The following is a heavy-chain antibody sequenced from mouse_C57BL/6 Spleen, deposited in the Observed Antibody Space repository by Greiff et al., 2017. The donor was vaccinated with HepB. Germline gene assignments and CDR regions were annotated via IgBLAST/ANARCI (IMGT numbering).Heavy chain of an antibody. CDR2: IDPSDSYT. CDR3: ARTGLSSGYGLAY. D-gene: IGHD3-2*02. Sequence: QVQLQQPGAELVMPGASVKLSCKASGYTFTSYWMHWVKLRPGQGLEWIGEIDPSDSYTNYNHKFKGKFTLTVDKSSSTAYMQLSSLTSEDSAVYDGARTGLSSGYGLAYWGQGTLVTVSA. J-gene: IGHJ3*01. V-gene: IGHV1-69*01. CDR1: GYTFTSYW.